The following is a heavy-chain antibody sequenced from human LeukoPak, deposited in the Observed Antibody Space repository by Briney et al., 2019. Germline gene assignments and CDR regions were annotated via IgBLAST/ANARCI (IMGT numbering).Heavy chain of an antibody. CDR2: IYSGGST. CDR1: GFTVSSNY. V-gene: IGHV3-53*01. D-gene: IGHD2-15*01. CDR3: ARQRYCSGGSCYSGDWFDP. Sequence: GGSLRLSCAASGFTVSSNYMSWVRQAPGKGLEWVSIIYSGGSTYYADSVKGRFTISRDNSKNTLYLQMNSLRAEDTAVYYCARQRYCSGGSCYSGDWFDPWGQGTLVTVSS. J-gene: IGHJ5*02.